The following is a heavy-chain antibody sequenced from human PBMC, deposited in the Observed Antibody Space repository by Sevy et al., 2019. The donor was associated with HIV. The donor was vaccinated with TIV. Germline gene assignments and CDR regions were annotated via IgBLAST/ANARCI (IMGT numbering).Heavy chain of an antibody. CDR1: GFSFSYYG. J-gene: IGHJ6*02. D-gene: IGHD1-26*01. CDR2: ISHDGINE. CDR3: ANAYSGSYSHSYLYALDV. V-gene: IGHV3-30*18. Sequence: GGSLRLSCIGSGFSFSYYGIHWVRQSPGKGLDWVALISHDGINEYYADSVKGRFTISRDNSKNTGYLEMNSLRNEDTAIYFGANAYSGSYSHSYLYALDVWGQGTTVTVSS.